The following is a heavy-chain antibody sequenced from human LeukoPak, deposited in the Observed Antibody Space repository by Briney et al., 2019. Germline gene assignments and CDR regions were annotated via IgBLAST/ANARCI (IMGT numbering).Heavy chain of an antibody. CDR3: ATASRIAVVLYYFDY. J-gene: IGHJ4*02. CDR1: GGTFSSYA. CDR2: IIPIFGTA. D-gene: IGHD6-19*01. V-gene: IGHV1-69*05. Sequence: SVKVSCKASGGTFSSYAISWVRQAPGQGLEWMVGIIPIFGTANYAQKFQGRVTITTDESTSTAYMELSSLRSENTAVYYCATASRIAVVLYYFDYWGQGTLVTVSS.